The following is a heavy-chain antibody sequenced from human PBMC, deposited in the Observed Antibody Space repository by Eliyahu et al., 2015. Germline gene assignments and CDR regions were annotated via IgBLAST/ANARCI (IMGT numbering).Heavy chain of an antibody. CDR1: GDSFTGYX. D-gene: IGHD1-14*01. J-gene: IGHJ4*02. CDR2: XHPGDSDA. CDR3: ARLIDRVGTIDY. V-gene: IGHV5-51*03. Sequence: EVQLVQSGAEVRKXGESLKISCLSSGDSFTGYXIAWVRQMPGKGLEYMGKXHPGDSDARYRQSFEGHVTISADKSVRTVHLQWTSLKASDTGIYYCARLIDRVGTIDYWGQGTAVTVS.